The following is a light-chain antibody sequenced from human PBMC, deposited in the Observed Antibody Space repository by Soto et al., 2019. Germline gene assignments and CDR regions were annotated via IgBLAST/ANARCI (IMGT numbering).Light chain of an antibody. CDR3: HQHGGSPET. Sequence: LKQSPGTLSLNPGERATLSCRGSQTVNNNYVAWYQQKPGQAPRLLIFRASNKATGIPDRFSGSGSGTEFILTISELEPEDSGIYHCHQHGGSPETFGQRTNV. CDR1: QTVNNNY. J-gene: IGKJ1*01. V-gene: IGKV3-20*01. CDR2: RAS.